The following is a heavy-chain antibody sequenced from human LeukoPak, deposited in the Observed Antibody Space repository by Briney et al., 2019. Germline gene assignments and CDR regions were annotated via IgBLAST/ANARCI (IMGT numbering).Heavy chain of an antibody. V-gene: IGHV3-48*02. CDR2: LSSSSSTI. J-gene: IGHJ4*02. CDR1: GFTFSIYS. D-gene: IGHD3-10*01. CDR3: ARAKDNYYGSGSYD. Sequence: PGGSLRLSCAASGFTFSIYSMHWVRRAPGKGRVWVSYLSSSSSTIKYADSVKGRFTISRDNAKNSLFLQMNSLRDEDTAVYYCARAKDNYYGSGSYDWGQGTLVTVSS.